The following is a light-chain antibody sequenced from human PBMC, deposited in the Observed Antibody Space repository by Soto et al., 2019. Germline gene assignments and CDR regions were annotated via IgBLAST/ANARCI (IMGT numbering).Light chain of an antibody. V-gene: IGKV3-20*01. CDR3: QQFGNSPKT. J-gene: IGKJ5*01. Sequence: EIVSTQSPGTLSLSPGERATLSCRASQSVSSSYLAWYQQKPGQAPRLPIYGASSRATGIPDRFSGSGSGTDFTLTISRLEPEDFAVYYCQQFGNSPKTFGQGKRLEIK. CDR1: QSVSSSY. CDR2: GAS.